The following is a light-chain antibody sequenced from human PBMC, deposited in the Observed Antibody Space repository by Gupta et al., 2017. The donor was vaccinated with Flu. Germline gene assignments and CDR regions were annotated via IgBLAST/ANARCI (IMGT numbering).Light chain of an antibody. Sequence: TISCTETSSDVGVYNYVSGYQQRPGKAPKIRIYAVSNRPSGVSKRCFASKSGNTASITNSGMKAEGEDDYYCSSYTRGSANIVVFGGGTKLTVL. CDR3: SSYTRGSANIVV. V-gene: IGLV2-14*04. CDR1: SSDVGVYNY. J-gene: IGLJ2*01. CDR2: AVS.